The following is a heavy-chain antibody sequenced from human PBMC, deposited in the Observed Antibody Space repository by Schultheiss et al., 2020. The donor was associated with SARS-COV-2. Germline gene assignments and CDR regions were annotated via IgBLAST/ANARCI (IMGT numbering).Heavy chain of an antibody. CDR2: INHSGSA. D-gene: IGHD3-22*01. V-gene: IGHV4-34*01. Sequence: SETLSLTCAVYGGSFSDYFWSWIRQPPGKGLQWIGEINHSGSANYNPSLKSRVTISVDTSKNQFFLKLGSVTASDTAVYYCARGPPYYYDAGDGMDVWGQGTTITVS. CDR3: ARGPPYYYDAGDGMDV. J-gene: IGHJ6*02. CDR1: GGSFSDYF.